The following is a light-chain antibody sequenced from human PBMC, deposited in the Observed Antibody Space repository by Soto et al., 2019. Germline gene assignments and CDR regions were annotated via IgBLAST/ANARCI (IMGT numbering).Light chain of an antibody. CDR3: GTWDSSLSAVV. CDR1: NSNIGNNY. CDR2: DNN. J-gene: IGLJ2*01. V-gene: IGLV1-51*01. Sequence: QSVLTQPPSVSAAPGQKVTISCSGSNSNIGNNYVSWYQQLPGTAPKLLIYDNNKLPSGIPDRFSGSKSGTSATLGITGLQTGDEADYYCGTWDSSLSAVVFGGGTKLTVL.